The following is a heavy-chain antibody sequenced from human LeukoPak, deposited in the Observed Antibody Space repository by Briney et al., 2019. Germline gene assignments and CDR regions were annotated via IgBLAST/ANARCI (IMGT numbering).Heavy chain of an antibody. Sequence: SVKVSCKASGGTFSSYAISWVRQAPGQGLERMEGIIPIFGTANYAQKFQGRVTITADESTSTAYMELSSLRSEDTAVYYCASSDSLYGGYGNYWGQGTLVTVSS. CDR1: GGTFSSYA. V-gene: IGHV1-69*01. J-gene: IGHJ4*02. D-gene: IGHD5-12*01. CDR2: IIPIFGTA. CDR3: ASSDSLYGGYGNY.